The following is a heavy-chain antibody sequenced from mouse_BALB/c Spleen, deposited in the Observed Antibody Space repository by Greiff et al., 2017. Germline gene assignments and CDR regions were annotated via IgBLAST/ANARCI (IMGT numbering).Heavy chain of an antibody. V-gene: IGHV7-3*02. D-gene: IGHD2-1*01. J-gene: IGHJ2*01. CDR3: ARDILYYGFDY. CDR1: GFTFTDYY. Sequence: EVNVVESGGGLVQPGGSLRLSCATSGFTFTDYYMRWVRQPPGKALEWLGFIRNKANGYTTEYSASVKGRFTISRDNSQSILYLQMNTLRAEDSATYYCARDILYYGFDYWGQGTTLTVSS. CDR2: IRNKANGYTT.